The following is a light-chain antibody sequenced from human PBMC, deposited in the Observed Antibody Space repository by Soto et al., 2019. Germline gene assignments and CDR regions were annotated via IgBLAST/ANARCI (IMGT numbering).Light chain of an antibody. CDR3: GTWDSSLSAAV. V-gene: IGLV1-51*01. J-gene: IGLJ3*02. Sequence: QSVLTQPPSVSAAPGQRVTISCSGSSSNIGNDYVSWYQQLPGTAPKLLIYDNTKRPLGIPDRFSGSTSGTSATLGITGLQTGDEADYYCGTWDSSLSAAVFGGGTKLTVL. CDR2: DNT. CDR1: SSNIGNDY.